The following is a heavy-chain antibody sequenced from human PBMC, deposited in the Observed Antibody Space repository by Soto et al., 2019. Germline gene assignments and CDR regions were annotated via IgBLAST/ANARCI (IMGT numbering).Heavy chain of an antibody. J-gene: IGHJ5*02. V-gene: IGHV1-3*01. D-gene: IGHD2-15*01. Sequence: ASVKVSCKASGYTFTSCAMHWVRQAPGQRLEWMGWINAGNGNTKYSQKFQGRVTITRDTSASTAYMELSSLRSEDTAVYYCARDXGYCSGGSCYGDNWFDPWGQGTLVTVSS. CDR2: INAGNGNT. CDR1: GYTFTSCA. CDR3: ARDXGYCSGGSCYGDNWFDP.